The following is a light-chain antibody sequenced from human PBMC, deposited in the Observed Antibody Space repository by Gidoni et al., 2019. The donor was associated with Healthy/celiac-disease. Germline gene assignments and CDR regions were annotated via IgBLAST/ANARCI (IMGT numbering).Light chain of an antibody. Sequence: EIVLTQSPGTLSLSPGERATLSCRASQSVSSSYLAWYQQKPGQAPRLLIYGASSRATGIPDRFSGSGSGTDFTLTISRLEPEDFAVCYCQQYGSSSCSFGQXTKLEIK. J-gene: IGKJ2*04. CDR2: GAS. CDR3: QQYGSSSCS. CDR1: QSVSSSY. V-gene: IGKV3-20*01.